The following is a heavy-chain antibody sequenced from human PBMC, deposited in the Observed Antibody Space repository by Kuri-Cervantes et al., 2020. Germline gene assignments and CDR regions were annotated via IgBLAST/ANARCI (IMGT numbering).Heavy chain of an antibody. J-gene: IGHJ6*03. V-gene: IGHV1-18*01. CDR1: GYTFTSYG. CDR3: AREGFGFLSFNYYYYMDV. D-gene: IGHD3-16*01. CDR2: ISAYNGNT. Sequence: ASVKVSCKASGYTFTSYGISWVRQAPGQGLEWMGWISAYNGNTNYAQKFQGRVTITRDTSASTAYMELSSLGSEDTAVYYCAREGFGFLSFNYYYYMDVWGKGTTVTVSS.